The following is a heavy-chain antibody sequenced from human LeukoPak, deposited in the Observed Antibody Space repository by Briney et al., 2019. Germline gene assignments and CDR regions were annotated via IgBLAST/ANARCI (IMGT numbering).Heavy chain of an antibody. CDR2: IYSNNIA. CDR1: GFAVSSNY. J-gene: IGHJ4*02. CDR3: ARGITMMIVAPGY. Sequence: PGGSLRLSCAASGFAVSSNYMSWVRQAPGKGLEWVSVIYSNNIAYYADSVKGRFTISRDNSKNTLYLQMNSLRADDTAVYYCARGITMMIVAPGYWGQGTLVTVSS. V-gene: IGHV3-53*01. D-gene: IGHD3-22*01.